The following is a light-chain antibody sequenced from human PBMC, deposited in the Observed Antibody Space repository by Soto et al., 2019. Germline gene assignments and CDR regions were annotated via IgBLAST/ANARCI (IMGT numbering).Light chain of an antibody. CDR1: NIGSES. J-gene: IGLJ2*01. CDR3: QVWDRSIDQVI. Sequence: SYEPTQPPSVSVAPGQTARITCGGNNIGSESVHWYQQKPGQAPVVVVYDDRDRPSGIPERFSGSNSGNTATLTISRVEAGDEADYYCQVWDRSIDQVIFGGGTKLTVL. CDR2: DDR. V-gene: IGLV3-21*02.